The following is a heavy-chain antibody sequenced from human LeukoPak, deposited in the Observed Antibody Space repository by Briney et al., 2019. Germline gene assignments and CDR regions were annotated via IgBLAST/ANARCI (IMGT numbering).Heavy chain of an antibody. CDR3: AKDPGVVPAHYFDY. V-gene: IGHV3-23*01. CDR2: TGSTGVST. J-gene: IGHJ4*02. Sequence: GGSLRLSCAASGFTFSSYGMHWVRQAPGKGLEWVSGTGSTGVSTFYADSVKGRFTVSRDNSENTLSLQMNSLRAEDTAVYYCAKDPGVVPAHYFDYWGQGTLVTVSS. D-gene: IGHD2-2*01. CDR1: GFTFSSYG.